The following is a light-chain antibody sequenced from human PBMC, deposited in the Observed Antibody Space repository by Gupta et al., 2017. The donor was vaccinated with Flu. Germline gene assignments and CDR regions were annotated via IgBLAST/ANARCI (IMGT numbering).Light chain of an antibody. CDR3: HGESPYRIT. V-gene: IGKV1-5*03. CDR1: QNINHW. Sequence: DIQMTQSPSTLSASVGDRVTITCRASQNINHWLAWYQQKPGKAPKLLIKMASTLENGVPSRFSGTGSGTDFTFSIMSLQPDDIAPYYCHGESPYRITLGGGTVVEIK. CDR2: MAS. J-gene: IGKJ4*01.